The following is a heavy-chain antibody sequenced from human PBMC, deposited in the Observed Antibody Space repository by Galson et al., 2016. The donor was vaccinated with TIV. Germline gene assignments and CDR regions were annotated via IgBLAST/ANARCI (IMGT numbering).Heavy chain of an antibody. V-gene: IGHV3-30*02. J-gene: IGHJ6*02. CDR2: IGYDGSKK. Sequence: SLRLSCAASGFTFRSYTMHWVRQAPGKGLEWVALIGYDGSKKYYTDSVKGRFTISRDNSKNTLYLQMDSLRPEDTAMYYCAKDRGCGGDCPHYYGMDVWGQGTTVTVSS. CDR1: GFTFRSYT. CDR3: AKDRGCGGDCPHYYGMDV. D-gene: IGHD2-21*02.